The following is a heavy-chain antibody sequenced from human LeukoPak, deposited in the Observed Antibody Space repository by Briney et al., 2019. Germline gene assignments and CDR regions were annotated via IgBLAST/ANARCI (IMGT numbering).Heavy chain of an antibody. D-gene: IGHD3-3*01. J-gene: IGHJ6*03. Sequence: GGTLRLSCAASGFTFSGSAMHWVRQASGKGLEWAGRIRSKANSYATAYAASVKGRFTISRDDSKNTAYLQMNSLKTEDTAVYYCTSYSLPLDFWSGYYRALYYMDVWGKGTTVTVSS. CDR3: TSYSLPLDFWSGYYRALYYMDV. CDR2: IRSKANSYAT. V-gene: IGHV3-73*01. CDR1: GFTFSGSA.